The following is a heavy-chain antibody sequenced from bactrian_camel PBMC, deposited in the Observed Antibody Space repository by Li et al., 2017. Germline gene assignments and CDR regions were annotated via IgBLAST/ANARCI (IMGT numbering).Heavy chain of an antibody. D-gene: IGHD2*01. V-gene: IGHV3S7*01. Sequence: HVQLVESGGGLVQPGGSLRLSCAASGFTFSGYGMSWVRQAPGKGLEWVSGINKDGSNTNYADSVKGRFTISHDEGNNTLSLQMNNLRPEDSAIYYCAADAPHLPCNVVVSTVLRGTRVPNEYNSWGHGTQVTVS. CDR3: AADAPHLPCNVVVSTVLRGTRVPNEYNS. CDR2: INKDGSNT. CDR1: GFTFSGYG. J-gene: IGHJ6*01.